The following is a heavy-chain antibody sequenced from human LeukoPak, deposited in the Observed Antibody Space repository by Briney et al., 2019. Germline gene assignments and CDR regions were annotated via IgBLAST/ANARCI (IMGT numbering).Heavy chain of an antibody. V-gene: IGHV3-9*01. J-gene: IGHJ3*01. D-gene: IGHD6-19*01. CDR1: GFTFDDYA. CDR3: AKDSSGWLDAF. Sequence: GRSLRLSCAASGFTFDDYAMHWVRQAPGKGLEWVSGISWNSGSIGYADSVKGRFTISRDNAKNSLYLQMNSLRAEDTALYYCAKDSSGWLDAFWGQGTMVTVSS. CDR2: ISWNSGSI.